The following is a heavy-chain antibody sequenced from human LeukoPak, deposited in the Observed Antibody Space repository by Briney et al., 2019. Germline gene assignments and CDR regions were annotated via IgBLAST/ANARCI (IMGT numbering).Heavy chain of an antibody. CDR1: GDSVSSNSAA. V-gene: IGHV6-1*01. Sequence: SQTLSLTCAISGDSVSSNSAAWNWIRQSPSRVLEWLGGTYYRSKWYNDYAVSVKSRITINPDTSKNQFSLQLNSVTPEDTAVYYCARDLDSGWYYYYGMDVWGQGTTVTVSS. CDR3: ARDLDSGWYYYYGMDV. CDR2: TYYRSKWYN. D-gene: IGHD6-19*01. J-gene: IGHJ6*02.